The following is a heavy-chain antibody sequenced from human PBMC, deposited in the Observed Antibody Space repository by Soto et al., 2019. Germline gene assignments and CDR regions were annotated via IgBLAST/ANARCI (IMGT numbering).Heavy chain of an antibody. CDR1: GGSISSGDYY. J-gene: IGHJ4*02. Sequence: QVQLQESGPGLVKPSQTLSLTCTVSGGSISSGDYYWSWIRQPPGKGLECIGYIYYSGSTYHNPSLKSRVTISVDTSKNQFSPKLSSVTAADTAVYYCARDSGYVPQSDYWGQGTLVTVSS. CDR3: ARDSGYVPQSDY. D-gene: IGHD5-12*01. V-gene: IGHV4-30-4*01. CDR2: IYYSGST.